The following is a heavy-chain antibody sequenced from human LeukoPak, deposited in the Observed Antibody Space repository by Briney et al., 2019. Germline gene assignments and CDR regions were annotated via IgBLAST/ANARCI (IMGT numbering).Heavy chain of an antibody. CDR1: GFTFSNYA. J-gene: IGHJ4*02. CDR3: AKDYGSGSYISPYYFDY. V-gene: IGHV3-30*18. CDR2: ISYDGSNK. D-gene: IGHD3-10*01. Sequence: GGSLRLSCAASGFTFSNYAMSWVRQAPGKGLEWVAVISYDGSNKYYADSVKGRFTISRDNSKNTLYLQMNSLRAEDTAVYYCAKDYGSGSYISPYYFDYWGQGTLVTVSS.